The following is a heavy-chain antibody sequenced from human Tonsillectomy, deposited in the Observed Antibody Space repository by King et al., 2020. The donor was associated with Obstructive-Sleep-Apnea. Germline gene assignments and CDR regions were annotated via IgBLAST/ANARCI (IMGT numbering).Heavy chain of an antibody. J-gene: IGHJ4*02. CDR2: IYYSGST. D-gene: IGHD3-3*01. Sequence: VQLQESGPGLVKPSETLSLTCTVSGGSISSYYWSWIRQPPGKGLEWSGYIYYSGSTNYNPSLKSRVTISVDTSKNQFSLKLSSVTAADTAVYYCASVRSTIFGVVISFDYWGQGTLVTVSS. CDR3: ASVRSTIFGVVISFDY. CDR1: GGSISSYY. V-gene: IGHV4-59*01.